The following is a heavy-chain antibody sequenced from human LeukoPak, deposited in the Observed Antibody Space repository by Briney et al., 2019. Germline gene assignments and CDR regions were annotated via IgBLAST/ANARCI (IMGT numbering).Heavy chain of an antibody. V-gene: IGHV3-53*01. J-gene: IGHJ4*02. Sequence: PGGSLRLSCAASGFTVSSNYMSWVRQAPGKGLEWVSVIYSGGSTYYADSVKGRFTISRDTSKNTLYLQMNSLRAADTAVYYCVKSGYNRFDYWGQGALVTVSS. CDR2: IYSGGST. D-gene: IGHD5-24*01. CDR3: VKSGYNRFDY. CDR1: GFTVSSNY.